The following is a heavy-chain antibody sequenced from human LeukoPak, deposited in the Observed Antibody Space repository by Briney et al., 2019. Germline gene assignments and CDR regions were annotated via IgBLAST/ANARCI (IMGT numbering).Heavy chain of an antibody. Sequence: GGALSLSCTDSGFTDSSNSMSWVRQAPGKGLEWVSFIYSYNTHYSDAVKGRFTSSRDNSKNSLYLQTNSLGAEDTAVYYCARRAGAYSHPYDYWGQGTLVTVST. CDR3: ARRAGAYSHPYDY. CDR1: GFTDSSNS. J-gene: IGHJ4*02. V-gene: IGHV3-53*01. D-gene: IGHD4/OR15-4a*01. CDR2: IYSYNT.